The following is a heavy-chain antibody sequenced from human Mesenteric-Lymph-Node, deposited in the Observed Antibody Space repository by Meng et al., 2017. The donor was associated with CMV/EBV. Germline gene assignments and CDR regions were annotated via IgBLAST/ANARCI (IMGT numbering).Heavy chain of an antibody. CDR1: GYSCTADR. V-gene: IGHV5-10-1*01. CDR2: IDPRDSYI. J-gene: IGHJ4*02. Sequence: NACKASGYSCTADRISGVRQRRGKGLEWMARIDPRDSYIDYRPSFKGHVTVSADKYISTAYLQWSSLKASDTAMYFCARHGRTVGDDWGQGTLVTVSS. CDR3: ARHGRTVGDD. D-gene: IGHD3/OR15-3a*01.